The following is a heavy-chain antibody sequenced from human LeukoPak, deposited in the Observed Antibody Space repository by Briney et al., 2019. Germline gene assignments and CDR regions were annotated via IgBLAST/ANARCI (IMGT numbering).Heavy chain of an antibody. Sequence: GGSLRLSCAASGFTFSSYSMNWVRQAPGKGLEWISYNGFGTISYADSVKGRFTISRDNAKNSLYLQMNSLRGEDTAIYYCARDGDSYGYGIDYWGQGTLVTVSP. CDR1: GFTFSSYS. D-gene: IGHD5-18*01. J-gene: IGHJ4*02. CDR3: ARDGDSYGYGIDY. V-gene: IGHV3-48*04. CDR2: NGFGTI.